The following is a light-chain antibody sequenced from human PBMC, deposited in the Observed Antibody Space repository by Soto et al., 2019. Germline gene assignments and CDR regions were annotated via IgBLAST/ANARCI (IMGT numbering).Light chain of an antibody. CDR2: GAS. Sequence: EIVLTQSPGTLYLSPGERATLSCRASQSVRSTYFAWYQKKPGQAPRLLLYGASSRDTGIPDWFSGSGSGTDFTLSISRLEPEDFAVYYCQQYGNSPLTFGQGTRVEIK. CDR3: QQYGNSPLT. J-gene: IGKJ1*01. CDR1: QSVRSTY. V-gene: IGKV3-20*01.